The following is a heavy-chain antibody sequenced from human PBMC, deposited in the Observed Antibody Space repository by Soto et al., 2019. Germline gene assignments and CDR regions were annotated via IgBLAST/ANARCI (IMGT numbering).Heavy chain of an antibody. D-gene: IGHD1-20*01. CDR1: GFTVSDYA. J-gene: IGHJ5*02. V-gene: IGHV3-23*01. Sequence: DVQLLESGGGLVQPGGSLRLSCAASGFTVSDYAMTWVRQAPGKVPEWVSSIVGVGTDRYYADSVKGRFTISRDNSKNTLFLQMSSLRSDDTAVYYCAKDAVPYNGKWDWFDPWGQGTLVSVSS. CDR3: AKDAVPYNGKWDWFDP. CDR2: IVGVGTDR.